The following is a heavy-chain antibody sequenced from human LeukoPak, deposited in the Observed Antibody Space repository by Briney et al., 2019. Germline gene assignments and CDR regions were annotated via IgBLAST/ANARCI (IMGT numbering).Heavy chain of an antibody. D-gene: IGHD4-17*01. CDR1: GYTFTSYA. CDR2: INTNTGNP. J-gene: IGHJ6*04. CDR3: ARQGTLYGDYYYYGMDV. Sequence: GASVKVACKASGYTFTSYAMNWVRQAPGQGLEWMGCINTNTGNPTYAQGFTGRFVFSLDTSFSTEYLQICSLKAEDTAVYYCARQGTLYGDYYYYGMDVWGKGTTVTVSS. V-gene: IGHV7-4-1*01.